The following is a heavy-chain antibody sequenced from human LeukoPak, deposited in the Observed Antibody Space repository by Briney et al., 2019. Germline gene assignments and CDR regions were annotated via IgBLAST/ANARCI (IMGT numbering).Heavy chain of an antibody. Sequence: GGSLRLSCAASGFTFSSYEMNWVRQAPGKGLEWVSVIYSGGSTYYADSVKGRFTISRDNSKNTLYLQMNSLRAEDTAVYYCARGTYYYDSSGYYPGYYFDYWGQGTLVTVSS. D-gene: IGHD3-22*01. CDR1: GFTFSSYE. J-gene: IGHJ4*02. V-gene: IGHV3-53*01. CDR2: IYSGGST. CDR3: ARGTYYYDSSGYYPGYYFDY.